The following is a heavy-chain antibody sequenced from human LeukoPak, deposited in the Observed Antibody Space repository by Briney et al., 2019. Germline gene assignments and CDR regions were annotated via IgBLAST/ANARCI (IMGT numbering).Heavy chain of an antibody. CDR3: ARLTAMVTPDY. Sequence: SETLSLTCTVSGGSISSYYWSWIRQPPGKGLEWIGYIYYSGSTNYNPSLKSRVTISVDTSKNQFSLKLSSVTAADTAVYYCARLTAMVTPDYWGQGTLVTVSS. V-gene: IGHV4-59*01. J-gene: IGHJ4*02. CDR1: GGSISSYY. D-gene: IGHD5-18*01. CDR2: IYYSGST.